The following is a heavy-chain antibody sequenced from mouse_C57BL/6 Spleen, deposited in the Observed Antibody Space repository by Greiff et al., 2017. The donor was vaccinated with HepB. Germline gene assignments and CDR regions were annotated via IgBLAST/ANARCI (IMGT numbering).Heavy chain of an antibody. J-gene: IGHJ2*01. D-gene: IGHD1-2*01. CDR2: IYPGSGST. Sequence: QVQLQQPGAELVKPGASVKMSCKASGYTFTSYWITWVKQRPGQGLEWIGDIYPGSGSTNYNEKFKSKATLTVDTSSSTAYMQLSSLTSEDSAVYYCARDYYGYRRTLDYWGQGTTLTVSS. CDR3: ARDYYGYRRTLDY. V-gene: IGHV1-55*01. CDR1: GYTFTSYW.